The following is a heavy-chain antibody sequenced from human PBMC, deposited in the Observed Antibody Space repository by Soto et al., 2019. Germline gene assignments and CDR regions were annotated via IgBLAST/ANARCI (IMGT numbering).Heavy chain of an antibody. CDR1: GGSFSGYY. V-gene: IGHV4-34*01. Sequence: QVQLQQWGAGLLKPSETLSLTCAVYGGSFSGYYWSWIRQPPGRGLEWIGEINHSGSTNYNPSLKSRVTMSXXTSKXQFSLXXXXVTAADTAVYFCARAVGGYDFWSASYYYYYYMDVWGKGTTVTVSS. CDR3: ARAVGGYDFWSASYYYYYYMDV. D-gene: IGHD3-3*01. J-gene: IGHJ6*03. CDR2: INHSGST.